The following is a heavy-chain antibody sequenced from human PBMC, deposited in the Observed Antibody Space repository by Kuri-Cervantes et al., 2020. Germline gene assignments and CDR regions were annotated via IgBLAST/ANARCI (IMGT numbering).Heavy chain of an antibody. Sequence: GGSLRLSCAASGFTFSSYAMSWVRQAPGKGLEWVSYISSSSSTIYYADSVKGRFTISRDNAKNSLYLQMNSLRAEDTAVYYCARDQGYSYGSTYYFDYWGQGTLVTVSS. CDR1: GFTFSSYA. CDR2: ISSSSSTI. V-gene: IGHV3-48*01. D-gene: IGHD5-18*01. CDR3: ARDQGYSYGSTYYFDY. J-gene: IGHJ4*02.